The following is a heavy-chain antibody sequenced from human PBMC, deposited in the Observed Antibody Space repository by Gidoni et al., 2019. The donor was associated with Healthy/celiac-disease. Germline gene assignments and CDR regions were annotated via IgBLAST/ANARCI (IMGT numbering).Heavy chain of an antibody. CDR3: ARARYYDSSGYYYQNDY. V-gene: IGHV4-34*01. CDR2: INHSGST. J-gene: IGHJ4*02. CDR1: GGSFSGYY. Sequence: QVQLQQWGAGLLKPSETLSLTCAVYGGSFSGYYWSWIRQPPGKGLEWIGEINHSGSTNYNPSLKSRVTISVDTSKNQFSLKLSSVTAADTAVYYCARARYYDSSGYYYQNDYWGQGTLVTVSS. D-gene: IGHD3-22*01.